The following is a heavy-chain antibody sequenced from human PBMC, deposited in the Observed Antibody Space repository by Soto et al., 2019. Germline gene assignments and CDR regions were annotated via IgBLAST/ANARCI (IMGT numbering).Heavy chain of an antibody. D-gene: IGHD6-13*01. CDR3: ARRWESSSWYLDY. CDR2: ISGNDGNT. J-gene: IGHJ4*02. V-gene: IGHV1-18*01. CDR1: GYTFTNHG. Sequence: QVQLVQSGAEVKNPGASVKVSCKASGYTFTNHGISWVRQAPGQGLEWMGRISGNDGNTKYAQKLQGRVTMTIDKSTTTAYRELRSLRSDYTAVYYCARRWESSSWYLDYWGQGTLVTVSS.